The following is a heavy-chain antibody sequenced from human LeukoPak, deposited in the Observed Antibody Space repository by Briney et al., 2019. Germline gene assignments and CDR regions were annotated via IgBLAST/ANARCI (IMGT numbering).Heavy chain of an antibody. J-gene: IGHJ4*02. Sequence: GESLKISCKGSGYSFTSYWIGWVRQAPGQGLEWMGWINPNSGGTNYAQKFQGRVTMTRDTSISTAYMELSRLRSDDTAVYYCARDVSVVVPEWGQGTLVTVSS. CDR3: ARDVSVVVPE. CDR2: INPNSGGT. CDR1: GYSFTSYW. D-gene: IGHD2-2*01. V-gene: IGHV1-2*02.